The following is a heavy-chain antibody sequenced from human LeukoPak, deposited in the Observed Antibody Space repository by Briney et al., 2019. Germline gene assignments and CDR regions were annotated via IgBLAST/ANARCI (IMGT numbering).Heavy chain of an antibody. CDR3: ATTGIAVAGTDAFDI. D-gene: IGHD6-19*01. V-gene: IGHV4-34*01. J-gene: IGHJ3*02. CDR2: INHSGST. Sequence: INHSGSTNYNPSLKSRVTISVDTSKNQFSLKLSSVTAADTAVYYCATTGIAVAGTDAFDIWGQGTMVTVSS.